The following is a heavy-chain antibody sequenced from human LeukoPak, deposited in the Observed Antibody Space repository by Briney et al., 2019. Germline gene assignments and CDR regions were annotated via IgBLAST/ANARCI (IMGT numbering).Heavy chain of an antibody. CDR2: INWNGGST. CDR3: ASHDYGDYGTVY. Sequence: AGGSLRLSCAASGFTFSTYSMSWVRQAPGKGLEWVSGINWNGGSTGYADSVKGRFTISRDNAKNSLYLQMNSLRAEDTALYYCASHDYGDYGTVYWGQGTLVTVSS. D-gene: IGHD4-17*01. CDR1: GFTFSTYS. V-gene: IGHV3-20*04. J-gene: IGHJ4*02.